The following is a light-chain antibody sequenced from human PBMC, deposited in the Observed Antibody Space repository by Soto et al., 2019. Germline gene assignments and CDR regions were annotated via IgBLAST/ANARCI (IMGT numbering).Light chain of an antibody. Sequence: DIQMTQSPSSVSASVGDRVTITCRASQGISDYLAWYQQNPGRVPKLLIYGASTLHSGVPSRFSGSGSGPEFTLTISSLQPEDVATYYCQKYNSAPWTFGQGTTVEIK. J-gene: IGKJ1*01. CDR1: QGISDY. CDR3: QKYNSAPWT. V-gene: IGKV1-27*01. CDR2: GAS.